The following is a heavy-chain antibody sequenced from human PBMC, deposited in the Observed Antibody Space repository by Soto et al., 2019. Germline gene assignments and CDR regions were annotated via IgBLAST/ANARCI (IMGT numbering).Heavy chain of an antibody. CDR3: AKIGTIGNWFFDY. J-gene: IGHJ4*02. D-gene: IGHD1-1*01. Sequence: EVQLLESGGDLVQPGGSLRVSCAASGFMFSSHGMSWVRQAPGKGLEWVSSISSGGDLTYYADSVKGRFTVSRDNLKNTLSLQMYILRAEDTATYYCAKIGTIGNWFFDYCGQGTLVTVSS. CDR2: ISSGGDLT. V-gene: IGHV3-23*01. CDR1: GFMFSSHG.